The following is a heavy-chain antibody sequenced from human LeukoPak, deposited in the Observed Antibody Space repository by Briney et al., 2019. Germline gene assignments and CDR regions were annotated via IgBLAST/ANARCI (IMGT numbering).Heavy chain of an antibody. CDR3: AKGGEWEQLGYFDY. V-gene: IGHV3-30*02. D-gene: IGHD1-26*01. CDR1: GFTFSSYG. CDR2: IRYDGSNK. Sequence: PGGSLRLSCAASGFTFSSYGMHWVRQAPGKGLEWVAFIRYDGSNKYYADSVKGRFTISRDNSKNTLYLQMNSLRAEDTAVYYCAKGGEWEQLGYFDYWGQGTLVTVSS. J-gene: IGHJ4*02.